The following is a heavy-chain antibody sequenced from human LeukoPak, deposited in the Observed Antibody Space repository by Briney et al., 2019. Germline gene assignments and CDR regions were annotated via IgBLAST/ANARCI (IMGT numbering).Heavy chain of an antibody. V-gene: IGHV1-8*01. D-gene: IGHD3-10*01. CDR1: GYTLTSYD. Sequence: ASVKVSCKASGYTLTSYDINWVRQATGQGLEWMGWMNPNSGRTGYAQKFQGRVTMTRNTSISTAYMELSSLRSEDTAVYYCAREGITMVRGVGYYYYGMDVWGQGTTVTVSS. CDR3: AREGITMVRGVGYYYYGMDV. CDR2: MNPNSGRT. J-gene: IGHJ6*02.